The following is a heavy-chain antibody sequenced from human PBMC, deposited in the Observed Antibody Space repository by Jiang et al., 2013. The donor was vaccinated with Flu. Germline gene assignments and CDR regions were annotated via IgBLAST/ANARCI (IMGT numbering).Heavy chain of an antibody. D-gene: IGHD1-7*01. J-gene: IGHJ6*02. Sequence: RLSCAASGFTFSDYYMSWIRQAPGKGLEWVSYISSSSSYTNYADSVKGRFTISRDNAKNSLYLQMNSLRAEDTAVYYCACDNWNYAPVPYYYYYGMDVWGQGTTVTVSS. CDR1: GFTFSDYY. V-gene: IGHV3-11*06. CDR2: ISSSSSYT. CDR3: ACDNWNYAPVPYYYYYGMDV.